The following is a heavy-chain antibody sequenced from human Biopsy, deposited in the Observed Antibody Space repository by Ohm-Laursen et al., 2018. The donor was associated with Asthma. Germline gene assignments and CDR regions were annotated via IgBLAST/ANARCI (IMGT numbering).Heavy chain of an antibody. V-gene: IGHV1-69*13. J-gene: IGHJ4*02. Sequence: AASVKVSCKPLGGTFNTYVIGWVRQAPGQGLEWMGGINSVFGTTTYPQKFQDRVTITANDSTSTVYMELSSLRSEDTAVYYCARKAGSCISRTCYSLDFWGQGILVTVSS. D-gene: IGHD2-2*01. CDR2: INSVFGTT. CDR3: ARKAGSCISRTCYSLDF. CDR1: GGTFNTYV.